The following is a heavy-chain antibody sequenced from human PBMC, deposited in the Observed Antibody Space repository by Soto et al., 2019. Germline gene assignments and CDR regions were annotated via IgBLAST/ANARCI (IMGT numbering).Heavy chain of an antibody. Sequence: QVQLVESGGGVVQPGKSLRLSCAASGFTFSDHGIHWVRQAPGKGLKWVAIIWHDGSNTYYADSVKGRFTISRDNSKNMGYLQMNSLRAEDTAVYYCAREVGVYCASGVCNTDFWGQGTLVTVSP. D-gene: IGHD2-8*01. CDR1: GFTFSDHG. CDR2: IWHDGSNT. V-gene: IGHV3-33*01. CDR3: AREVGVYCASGVCNTDF. J-gene: IGHJ4*02.